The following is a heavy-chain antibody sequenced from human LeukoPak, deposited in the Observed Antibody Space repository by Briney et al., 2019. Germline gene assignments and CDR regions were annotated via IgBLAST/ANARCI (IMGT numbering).Heavy chain of an antibody. CDR1: GGSVSSVTYY. D-gene: IGHD3-10*01. CDR2: VYNSGRT. CDR3: ASRAKLYSGSGSPGDAFEI. J-gene: IGHJ3*02. Sequence: SETLSLTCTVSGGSVSSVTYYWSWIRQPPGKGLEWIGYVYNSGRTNYNPSLESRVTISVDTSKNKFSLKLTSVPAADTAVYFCASRAKLYSGSGSPGDAFEIWGQGTMVTVSS. V-gene: IGHV4-61*01.